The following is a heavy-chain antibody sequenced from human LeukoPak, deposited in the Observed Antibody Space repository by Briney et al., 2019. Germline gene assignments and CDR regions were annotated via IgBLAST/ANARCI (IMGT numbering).Heavy chain of an antibody. CDR1: GGSISSGGYY. Sequence: PSETLSLTCTVSGGSISSGGYYWSWIRQPPGKGLEWIGYIYHSGSTYYNPSLKSRVTISVDRSKNQFSLKLSSVTAADTAVYYCARSEFTIAARLDYMDVWGKGTTVTVSS. CDR3: ARSEFTIAARLDYMDV. D-gene: IGHD6-6*01. J-gene: IGHJ6*03. V-gene: IGHV4-30-2*01. CDR2: IYHSGST.